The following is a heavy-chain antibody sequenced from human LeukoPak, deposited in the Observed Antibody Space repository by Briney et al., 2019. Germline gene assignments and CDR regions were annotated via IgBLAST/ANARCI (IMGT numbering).Heavy chain of an antibody. Sequence: KPSETLSLTCTVSGGSISSYYWSWIRQPPGKGLEWIGRVYSSGSTNYNPSLKSRVTMSVDTSKNQFSLKLSSVTAADTAVYYCARHYCGGDCYSRWYFDLWGRGTLVTVSS. V-gene: IGHV4-4*07. CDR3: ARHYCGGDCYSRWYFDL. CDR2: VYSSGST. CDR1: GGSISSYY. J-gene: IGHJ2*01. D-gene: IGHD2-21*02.